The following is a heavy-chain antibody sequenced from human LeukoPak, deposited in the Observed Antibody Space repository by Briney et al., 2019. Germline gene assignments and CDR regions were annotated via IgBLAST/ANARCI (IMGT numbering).Heavy chain of an antibody. V-gene: IGHV4-4*07. CDR1: GGSISSYY. CDR2: IYTSGST. CDR3: AGHHPRNTVDF. D-gene: IGHD2-8*02. Sequence: PSETLSLTCTVSGGSISSYYWSWIRQPAEKGLEWIGRIYTSGSTNYNPSLKSRVTMSVDTSKNQFSLKLSSVTAADTAVYYCAGHHPRNTVDFWGQGTLVTVSS. J-gene: IGHJ4*02.